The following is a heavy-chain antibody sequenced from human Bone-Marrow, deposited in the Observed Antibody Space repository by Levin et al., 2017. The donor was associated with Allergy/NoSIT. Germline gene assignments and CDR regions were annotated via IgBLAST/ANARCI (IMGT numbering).Heavy chain of an antibody. V-gene: IGHV3-53*01. D-gene: IGHD3-10*01. CDR3: ARDLGDNKGFEI. J-gene: IGHJ3*02. CDR2: IHSGGSI. Sequence: GGSLRLSCAASGFTISNYYMSWVRQAPGKGLQWVSLIHSGGSIYYADSVKGRFTISRDNSRNTLFLQMNTLTVEDTAVSYCARDLGDNKGFEIWGRGTKVTVSS. CDR1: GFTISNYY.